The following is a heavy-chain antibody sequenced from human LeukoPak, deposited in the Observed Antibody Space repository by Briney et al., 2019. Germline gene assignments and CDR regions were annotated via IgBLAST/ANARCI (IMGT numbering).Heavy chain of an antibody. D-gene: IGHD5-12*01. J-gene: IGHJ4*02. CDR1: GDSISSYY. V-gene: IGHV4-4*07. Sequence: SETLSLTCSVSGDSISSYYWSWIRQPAGKGLEWIGRIYASGSTNYNPSLESRVTMSVDTSKNQFSLKLSSVTAADTAVYYCARERYSGYDYPFDYWGQGTLVTVSS. CDR2: IYASGST. CDR3: ARERYSGYDYPFDY.